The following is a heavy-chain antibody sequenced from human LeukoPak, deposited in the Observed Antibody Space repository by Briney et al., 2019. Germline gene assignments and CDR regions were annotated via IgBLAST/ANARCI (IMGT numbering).Heavy chain of an antibody. D-gene: IGHD6-19*01. Sequence: PGGSLRLSCAASGFTFSSYVMTWVRQGPGKGLEWVSSLSGSGGGTFYADSVKGRFTISRDNSKNTLYLQMISLRTEDTAVYYCAQVRPPSGSGWYGGDDYWGQGTLVTVSS. J-gene: IGHJ4*02. CDR2: LSGSGGGT. CDR3: AQVRPPSGSGWYGGDDY. V-gene: IGHV3-23*01. CDR1: GFTFSSYV.